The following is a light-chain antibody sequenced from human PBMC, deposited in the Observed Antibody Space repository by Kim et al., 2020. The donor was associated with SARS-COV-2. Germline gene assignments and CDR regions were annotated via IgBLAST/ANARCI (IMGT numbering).Light chain of an antibody. CDR3: HQYYSIPWT. CDR2: WAS. V-gene: IGKV4-1*01. J-gene: IGKJ1*01. Sequence: DIVMTQSPDSLAVSLGERTTINCKSSQSVLYSSNNKNYLAWYQQKPGQPPKLLIYWASTRESGVPDRFSGSGSGTDFTRTISSLQAEDVEVYYCHQYYSIPWTFVQETKVDIK. CDR1: QSVLYSSNNKNY.